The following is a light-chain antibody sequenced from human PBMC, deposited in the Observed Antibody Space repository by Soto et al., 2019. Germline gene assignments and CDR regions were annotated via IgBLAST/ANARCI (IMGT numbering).Light chain of an antibody. CDR3: QHYDVYPYT. CDR2: QAS. V-gene: IGKV1-5*03. Sequence: DIQMTQSPSTLSASVGDRVTITCRASQSVSNWLAWYQQKPGKVPKLMIFQASTLETGVPSRFSGSGSGTEFTLSISGMQPYDFATYYCQHYDVYPYTFGQATKLEIK. J-gene: IGKJ2*01. CDR1: QSVSNW.